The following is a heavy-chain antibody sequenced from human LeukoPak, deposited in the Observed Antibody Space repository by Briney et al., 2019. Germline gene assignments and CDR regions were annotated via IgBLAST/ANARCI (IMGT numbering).Heavy chain of an antibody. Sequence: GGSLRLSCAASGFTFSTYWMHWVRQAPGKGLERVSRINPDGITTTCADSVKGRFTISRDNAKNTLFLQMNSLRAEDTAVYYCARDYYYGMDVWGQGTTITVSS. V-gene: IGHV3-74*01. CDR2: INPDGITT. J-gene: IGHJ6*02. CDR3: ARDYYYGMDV. CDR1: GFTFSTYW.